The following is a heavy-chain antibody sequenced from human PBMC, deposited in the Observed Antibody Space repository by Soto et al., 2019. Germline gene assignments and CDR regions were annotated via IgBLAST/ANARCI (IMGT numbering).Heavy chain of an antibody. CDR3: ARDPIAAAGDYYYYGMDV. D-gene: IGHD6-13*01. CDR2: ISAYNGNT. Sequence: ASVKVSCKASGYTFTSYGISWVRQAPGQGLEWMGWISAYNGNTKYSQKFQGRVTITRDTSASTAYMELSSLRSEDTAVYYCARDPIAAAGDYYYYGMDVWGQGTTVTVSS. V-gene: IGHV1-18*01. J-gene: IGHJ6*02. CDR1: GYTFTSYG.